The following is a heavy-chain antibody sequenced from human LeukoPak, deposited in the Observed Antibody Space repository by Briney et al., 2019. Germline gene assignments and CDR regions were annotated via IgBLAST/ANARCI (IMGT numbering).Heavy chain of an antibody. V-gene: IGHV4-39*01. D-gene: IGHD5-12*01. CDR2: VYYSGST. CDR1: GDSISSSSHY. Sequence: SETLSLTCFVTGDSISSSSHYSGWIRQPPGKGLEWIGHVYYSGSTYYNPSLKSRVTISVDTSKNQFFLKLSSVTAADTAVYFCVRQDIPNPGIDPWGQGTLVTVSS. J-gene: IGHJ5*02. CDR3: VRQDIPNPGIDP.